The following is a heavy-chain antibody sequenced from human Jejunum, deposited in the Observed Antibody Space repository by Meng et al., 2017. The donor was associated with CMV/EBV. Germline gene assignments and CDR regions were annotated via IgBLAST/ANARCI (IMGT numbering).Heavy chain of an antibody. J-gene: IGHJ4*02. Sequence: FTFSNNWMSWVRQVPGKGLEWLANIKEDGSEEYYVDSVKGRFTISRDNAKSSLYLQMNSLRVEDTAVYHCARSHDSYHSGRTGIFWGQGTLVTVSS. CDR1: FTFSNNW. V-gene: IGHV3-7*01. CDR2: IKEDGSEE. D-gene: IGHD3-10*01. CDR3: ARSHDSYHSGRTGIF.